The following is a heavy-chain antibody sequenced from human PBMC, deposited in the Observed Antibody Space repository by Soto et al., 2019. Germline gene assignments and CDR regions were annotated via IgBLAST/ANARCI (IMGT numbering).Heavy chain of an antibody. Sequence: QVQLQESGPRLVKPAESLSLTCGVSGGTVASSHWWRWVRQSPGRGLEWIGNVYHTGDTNFNPSLQSRVTVSVDKSNNQFSLRLTSVTAADTAVYFCAREIVTAGGNNYFDPCGPGTLVTVSS. V-gene: IGHV4-4*01. CDR3: AREIVTAGGNNYFDP. J-gene: IGHJ5*02. CDR2: VYHTGDT. D-gene: IGHD2-21*02. CDR1: GGTVASSHW.